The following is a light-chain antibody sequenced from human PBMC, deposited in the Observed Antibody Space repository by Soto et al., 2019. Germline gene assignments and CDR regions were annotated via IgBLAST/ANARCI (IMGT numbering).Light chain of an antibody. CDR1: SSDVGGYNY. CDR2: DVS. Sequence: QSVLTQPRSVSGSPGQSVTISCTGTSSDVGGYNYVSWYQQYPGKAPKFIIYDVSKRPSGVPDRFSGSKSGYTASLTISGLQAEDEADYYCCSYAGSDTSVVFGGGTKLTVL. V-gene: IGLV2-11*01. CDR3: CSYAGSDTSVV. J-gene: IGLJ2*01.